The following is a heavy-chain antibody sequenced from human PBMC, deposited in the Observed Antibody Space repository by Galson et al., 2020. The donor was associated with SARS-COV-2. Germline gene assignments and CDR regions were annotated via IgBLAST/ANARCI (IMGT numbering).Heavy chain of an antibody. J-gene: IGHJ6*03. CDR1: GGSISSGSYY. V-gene: IGHV4-61*02. Sequence: SETLSLTCTVSGGSISSGSYYWSWIRQPAGKGLEWIGRIYTSGSTNYNPSLKSRVTISVDTSKNQFSLKLSSVTAADTAVYYCARETTGGYSWVGGDYYYMDVWGKGTTVTISS. CDR3: ARETTGGYSWVGGDYYYMDV. D-gene: IGHD5-18*01. CDR2: IYTSGST.